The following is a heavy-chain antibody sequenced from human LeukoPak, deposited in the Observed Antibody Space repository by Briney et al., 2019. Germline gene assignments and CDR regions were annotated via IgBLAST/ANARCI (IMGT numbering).Heavy chain of an antibody. CDR2: ISSSSSYI. Sequence: GGSLRLSCAASGFTFSSYSMNWVRQAPGKGLEWVSSISSSSSYIYYADSVKGRFTISRDNAKNSLYLQMNSLRAEDTAVYYCARDEGGRDYGGNPNAFDIWGQGTMVTVSS. J-gene: IGHJ3*02. D-gene: IGHD4-23*01. V-gene: IGHV3-21*01. CDR3: ARDEGGRDYGGNPNAFDI. CDR1: GFTFSSYS.